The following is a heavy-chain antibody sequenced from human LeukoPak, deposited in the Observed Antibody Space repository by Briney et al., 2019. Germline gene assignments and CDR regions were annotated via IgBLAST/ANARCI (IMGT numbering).Heavy chain of an antibody. CDR1: GDSISTYY. J-gene: IGHJ4*02. Sequence: SETLSLTCTVSGDSISTYYWSWIRQPPGKGLEWIGYIYYRVTSDYNPSLKSRVTMSVDMSTRQISLKLSSVTAADTAVYYCARAVGGNGSGSLWGPGTLVTVSS. D-gene: IGHD3-10*01. CDR3: ARAVGGNGSGSL. V-gene: IGHV4-59*01. CDR2: IYYRVTS.